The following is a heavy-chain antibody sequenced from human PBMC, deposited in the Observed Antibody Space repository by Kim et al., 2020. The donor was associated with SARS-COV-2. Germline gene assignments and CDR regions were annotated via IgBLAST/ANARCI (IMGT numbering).Heavy chain of an antibody. Sequence: SVKVSCKASGGTFSSYAISWVRQAPGQGLEWMGGIIPIFGTANYAQKFQGRVTITADESTSTAYMELSSLRSEDTAVYYCARTYYDILTGPTYYYYYGMDVWGQGTTVTVSS. V-gene: IGHV1-69*13. CDR2: IIPIFGTA. CDR1: GGTFSSYA. D-gene: IGHD3-9*01. CDR3: ARTYYDILTGPTYYYYYGMDV. J-gene: IGHJ6*02.